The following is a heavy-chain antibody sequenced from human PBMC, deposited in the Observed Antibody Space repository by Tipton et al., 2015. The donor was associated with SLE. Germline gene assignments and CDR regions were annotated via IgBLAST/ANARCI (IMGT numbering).Heavy chain of an antibody. D-gene: IGHD2-2*01. V-gene: IGHV4-59*12. CDR2: IYYSGST. Sequence: TLSLTCTVSGVSISSYYWSWIRQPPGQGLEWIGYIYYSGSTNYNPSLKSRVTISVDTSKNQFSLKLSSVTAADTAVYYCARGSTGIVVVPAAHYYYYYMDVWGKGTTVTVSS. J-gene: IGHJ6*03. CDR3: ARGSTGIVVVPAAHYYYYYMDV. CDR1: GVSISSYY.